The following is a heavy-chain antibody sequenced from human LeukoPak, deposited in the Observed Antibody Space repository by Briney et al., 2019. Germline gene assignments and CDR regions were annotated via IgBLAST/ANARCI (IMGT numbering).Heavy chain of an antibody. Sequence: PGGSLRLSCAASGFTFSSYAMHWVRQAPGKGLEWVAVISYDGSNKYYADSVKGRFTISRDNSKNTLYLQMNSLRAEDTAVYYCARDPLAYSSSWQTDYWGQGTLVTVSS. CDR1: GFTFSSYA. CDR2: ISYDGSNK. J-gene: IGHJ4*02. CDR3: ARDPLAYSSSWQTDY. V-gene: IGHV3-30*04. D-gene: IGHD6-13*01.